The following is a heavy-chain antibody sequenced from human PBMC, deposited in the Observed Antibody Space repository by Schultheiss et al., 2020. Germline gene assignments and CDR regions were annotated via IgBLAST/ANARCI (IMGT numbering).Heavy chain of an antibody. CDR1: GYTFTGYY. D-gene: IGHD6-19*01. CDR2: INPNSGNT. CDR3: ARGPFSSGWYLD. J-gene: IGHJ4*02. V-gene: IGHV1-8*02. Sequence: ASVKVSCKASGYTFTGYYMHWVRQAPGQGLEWMGRINPNSGNTGYAQKFQGRVTMTRNTSISTAYMELSSLRSEDTAVYYCARGPFSSGWYLDWGQGTLVTVSS.